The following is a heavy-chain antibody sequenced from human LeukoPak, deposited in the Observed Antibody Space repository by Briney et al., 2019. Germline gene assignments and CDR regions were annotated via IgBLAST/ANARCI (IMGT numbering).Heavy chain of an antibody. CDR3: LAMTTVTTGDAFDI. CDR2: IRSKANSYAT. Sequence: GGSLRLSCAASGFTFSGPAMHWVRQASGKGLEWVGRIRSKANSYATAYAASVKGRFTISRDDSKNTAYLQMNSLKTEDTAVYYCLAMTTVTTGDAFDIWGQGTMVTVSS. CDR1: GFTFSGPA. D-gene: IGHD4-17*01. V-gene: IGHV3-73*01. J-gene: IGHJ3*02.